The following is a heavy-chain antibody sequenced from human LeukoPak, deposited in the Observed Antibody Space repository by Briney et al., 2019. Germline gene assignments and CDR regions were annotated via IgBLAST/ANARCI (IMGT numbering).Heavy chain of an antibody. CDR3: ARDRSTTLDF. Sequence: GGSLRLSCAASGFTFSSYSMIWVRQAPGKGLEWGSSIRSSSSYIYYADSVKGRFTISRDNAKNSLYLQMNSLRAEDTAVYYCARDRSTTLDFWGQGTLVTVSS. CDR1: GFTFSSYS. CDR2: IRSSSSYI. J-gene: IGHJ4*02. V-gene: IGHV3-21*01. D-gene: IGHD5/OR15-5a*01.